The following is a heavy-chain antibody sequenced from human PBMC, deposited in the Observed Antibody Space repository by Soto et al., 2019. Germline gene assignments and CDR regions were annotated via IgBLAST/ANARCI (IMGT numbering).Heavy chain of an antibody. CDR3: ARKYTCKQPPFYFLFGMDV. V-gene: IGHV1-69*06. D-gene: IGHD1-1*01. CDR1: GGTFSSYA. CDR2: IIPIFGTE. Sequence: QVQLVQSGAEVKKPGSSVKVSCKASGGTFSSYAISWVRQAPGQGLEWMGGIIPIFGTENYAQKLQGRVTITADKSTSTAYMELSRLRSEDTALYYLARKYTCKQPPFYFLFGMDVLGQGTTVTGSS. J-gene: IGHJ6*02.